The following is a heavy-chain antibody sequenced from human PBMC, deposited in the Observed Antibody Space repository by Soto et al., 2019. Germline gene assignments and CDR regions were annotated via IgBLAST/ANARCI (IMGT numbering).Heavy chain of an antibody. V-gene: IGHV4-59*01. CDR1: GGSISSYY. D-gene: IGHD6-19*01. J-gene: IGHJ5*02. Sequence: SETLSLTCTVSGGSISSYYWSWIRQPPGKGLEWIGYIYYSGSTNYNPSLKSRVTISVDTSKNQFSLKLSSVTAADTAVYYCARGSIAVAAGAFFNWFDTWGQGTLVPVSP. CDR3: ARGSIAVAAGAFFNWFDT. CDR2: IYYSGST.